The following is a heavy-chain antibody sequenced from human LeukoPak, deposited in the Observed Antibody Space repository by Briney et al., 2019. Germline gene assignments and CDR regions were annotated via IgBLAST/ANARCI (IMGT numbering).Heavy chain of an antibody. Sequence: GRSLRLSCVDSGFSFSSYGMHWVRQAPGKGLEWVAVISYDGSDKYYADSVKGRFTISRDNSKNTLYLQMKSLRAEDTAMYYCAKASGPTVTPGAWWVDPWGQGTLVTVSS. CDR1: GFSFSSYG. V-gene: IGHV3-30*18. J-gene: IGHJ5*02. CDR2: ISYDGSDK. D-gene: IGHD4-17*01. CDR3: AKASGPTVTPGAWWVDP.